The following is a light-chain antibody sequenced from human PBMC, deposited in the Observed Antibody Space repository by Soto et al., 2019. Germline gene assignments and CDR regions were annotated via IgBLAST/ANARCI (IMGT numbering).Light chain of an antibody. CDR1: QIVGTS. CDR3: QQRFDWPLT. J-gene: IGKJ4*01. V-gene: IGKV3-11*01. Sequence: IVLRQSRATLSLSPAERASLSCRASQIVGTSLAWYQQRPGQAPRLLIYDASSRAAGIPARFSGGGSGTDFTLTISSLEPEDFAVYYCQQRFDWPLTFGGGSKVDI. CDR2: DAS.